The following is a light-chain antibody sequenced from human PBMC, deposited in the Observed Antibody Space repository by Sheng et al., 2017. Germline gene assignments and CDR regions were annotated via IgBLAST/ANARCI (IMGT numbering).Light chain of an antibody. CDR1: QSITNN. J-gene: IGKJ4*01. Sequence: EIVMTQSPATLSVSPGERATLSCRASQSITNNLAWYQQKPGQAPRLLIYGASTRATGIPDTFSGSGSGTEFTLTISSLQSEDFAVYYCQQRSNWPLTFGGGTKVEIK. V-gene: IGKV3-15*01. CDR3: QQRSNWPLT. CDR2: GAS.